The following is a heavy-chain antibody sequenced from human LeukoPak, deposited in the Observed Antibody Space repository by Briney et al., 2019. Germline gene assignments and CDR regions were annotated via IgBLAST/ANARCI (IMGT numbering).Heavy chain of an antibody. V-gene: IGHV3-9*01. J-gene: IGHJ6*02. D-gene: IGHD3-16*01. CDR1: GFAFDDSA. Sequence: PGGSVRLSCAASGFAFDDSAMHWVRQVPGKGLEWVSGIYWNSGLIGYVDSVKGRFTIPRDNAKNSLYLQMSNLRAEDTAVYFCARGGGLDVWGQGATVTVSS. CDR3: ARGGGLDV. CDR2: IYWNSGLI.